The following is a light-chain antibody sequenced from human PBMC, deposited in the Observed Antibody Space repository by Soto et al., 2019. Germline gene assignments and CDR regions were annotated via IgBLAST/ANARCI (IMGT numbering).Light chain of an antibody. CDR3: ATWDDSLNAVV. CDR2: TNN. CDR1: SSNIGSNT. V-gene: IGLV1-44*01. Sequence: QPVLTQPPSASGTPGQRVSISCSGSSSNIGSNTVNWYQQLPGTAPKLLIYTNNQRPSGVPDRFSGSKSGTSASLAISGLRSVDEADYYCATWDDSLNAVVFGGGTKLTVL. J-gene: IGLJ2*01.